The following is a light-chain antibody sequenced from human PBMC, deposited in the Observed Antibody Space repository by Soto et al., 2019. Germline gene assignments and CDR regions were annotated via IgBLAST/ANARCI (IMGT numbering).Light chain of an antibody. J-gene: IGLJ2*01. CDR2: DVS. Sequence: QSVLTQPASVSGSPGQSITISCTGTSNDVGTYNYVSWYQHHPGKAPKLMIYDVSNRPSGVSNRFSGSKSGNTASLTISGLQAEDEAEYYCSSYTSSSTLGFGGGTKLTVL. CDR3: SSYTSSSTLG. V-gene: IGLV2-14*03. CDR1: SNDVGTYNY.